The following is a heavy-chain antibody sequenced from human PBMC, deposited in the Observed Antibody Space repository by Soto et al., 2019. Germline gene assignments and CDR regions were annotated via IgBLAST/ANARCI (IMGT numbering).Heavy chain of an antibody. D-gene: IGHD2-2*01. Sequence: GGSLRLSCAASGFTFSSYAMSWVRQAPGKGLERVSAISGSGGSTYYADTVKGRFTISRDNSKNTLYLKMNSLRAEDTAVYFCAKVITDIVVVPAAILDYWGQGTLVTVSS. CDR3: AKVITDIVVVPAAILDY. J-gene: IGHJ4*02. CDR2: ISGSGGST. V-gene: IGHV3-23*01. CDR1: GFTFSSYA.